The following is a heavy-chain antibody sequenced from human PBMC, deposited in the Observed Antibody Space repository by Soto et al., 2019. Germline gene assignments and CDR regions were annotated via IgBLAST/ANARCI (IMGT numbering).Heavy chain of an antibody. CDR2: VSHDGRNT. J-gene: IGHJ4*02. D-gene: IGHD6-19*01. CDR3: AKGGRQWLGTSDFNS. Sequence: VQLVESGGGVVQPGRSLRLSCAASGFTFSDYAMHWVRQAPGKGLEWVAVVSHDGRNTHYADSVKGRFTISRDSSKNTVSLDMTSLRAEDTAVYYCAKGGRQWLGTSDFNSWGQGALVTVSS. CDR1: GFTFSDYA. V-gene: IGHV3-30*18.